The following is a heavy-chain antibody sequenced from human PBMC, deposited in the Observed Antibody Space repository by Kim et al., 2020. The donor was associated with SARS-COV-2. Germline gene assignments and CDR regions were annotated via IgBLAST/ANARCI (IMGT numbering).Heavy chain of an antibody. J-gene: IGHJ5*02. CDR1: GFTFKNYA. CDR2: ITDGGGFT. CDR3: ARDNSSGLYEFS. D-gene: IGHD3-10*01. Sequence: GGSLRLSCAASGFTFKNYAMRWVRLAPGKGLEWLSTITDGGGFTAYADFVNGHFIACRDNSKNSLYLQMNSLRAEDTAIYFCARDNSSGLYEFSWGPGTRVTVSS. V-gene: IGHV3-23*01.